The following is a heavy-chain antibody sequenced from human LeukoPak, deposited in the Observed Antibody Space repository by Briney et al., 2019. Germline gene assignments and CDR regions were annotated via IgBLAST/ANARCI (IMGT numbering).Heavy chain of an antibody. CDR3: ARAPDTARFDP. Sequence: GGSLRLSCAASGFTSSSYWMSWVRQAPGKGLEWVANIKQGGSEKYYVDSVKGRFTISRDNAKNSVYLQMNSLRVEDTAVYYCARAPDTARFDPWGQGTLVTVSP. J-gene: IGHJ5*02. CDR2: IKQGGSEK. D-gene: IGHD5-18*01. V-gene: IGHV3-7*01. CDR1: GFTSSSYW.